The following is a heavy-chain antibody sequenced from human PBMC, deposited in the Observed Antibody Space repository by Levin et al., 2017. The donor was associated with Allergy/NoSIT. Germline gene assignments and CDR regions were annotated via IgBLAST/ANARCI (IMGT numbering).Heavy chain of an antibody. CDR3: AKGFGVVPADMPY. J-gene: IGHJ4*02. CDR2: IYHSGNI. CDR1: GYSISNGYY. D-gene: IGHD2-2*01. V-gene: IGHV4-38-2*01. Sequence: SQTLSLTCDVSGYSISNGYYWGWIRQPPGKGLECIGTIYHSGNIYYNPFLKSRVSMSVDTSRNQFYLKLTSVTAADTAVYFCAKGFGVVPADMPYWGQGTLVTVSS.